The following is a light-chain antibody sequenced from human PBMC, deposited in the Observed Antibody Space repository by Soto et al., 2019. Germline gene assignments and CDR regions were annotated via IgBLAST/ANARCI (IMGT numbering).Light chain of an antibody. Sequence: QAVVTQEPSLTVSPGGTVTVTCASSTGAVTNGHYPYWFQQKPGQAPRTLIYDTSNKHSWAPARFSGSLLGGKAALTLSGAQPEDEAEYFCLLSYTDARVFGGGTKVTVL. CDR1: TGAVTNGHY. J-gene: IGLJ3*02. CDR2: DTS. V-gene: IGLV7-46*01. CDR3: LLSYTDARV.